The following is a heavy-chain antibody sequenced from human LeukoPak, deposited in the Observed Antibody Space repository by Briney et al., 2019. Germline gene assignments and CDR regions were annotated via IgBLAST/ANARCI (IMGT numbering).Heavy chain of an antibody. CDR3: ARDIVMVTYWFDP. D-gene: IGHD5-18*01. V-gene: IGHV1-2*02. CDR1: GYTFTGYY. CDR2: INPNSGGT. Sequence: ASVKVSCKASGYTFTGYYMHWVRQAPGQGLEWMGWINPNSGGTNYAQKFQGRVTMTRDTSISTAYMELSKLRSDDTAVYYCARDIVMVTYWFDPWGQGTLVTVSS. J-gene: IGHJ5*02.